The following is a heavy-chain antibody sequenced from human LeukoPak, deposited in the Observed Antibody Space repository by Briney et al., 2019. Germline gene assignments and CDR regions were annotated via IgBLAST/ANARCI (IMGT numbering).Heavy chain of an antibody. CDR3: ARERKWIAVAGAQYFGS. CDR2: INPICGST. CDR1: GYTFTGYS. Sequence: ASVKVSCKASGYTFTGYSIHWVRQAPGQGLEWMGRINPICGSTNYAQKFQGRVTMTTDKSISTAYMELSSLRSDDTAVYYCARERKWIAVAGAQYFGSWGQGTLVTVSS. D-gene: IGHD6-19*01. J-gene: IGHJ4*02. V-gene: IGHV1-2*06.